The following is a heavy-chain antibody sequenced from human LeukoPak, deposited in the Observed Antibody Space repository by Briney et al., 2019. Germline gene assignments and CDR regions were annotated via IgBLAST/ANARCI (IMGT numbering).Heavy chain of an antibody. Sequence: SETLSLTCAVYGGSFSGYYWSWIRQPPGKGLEWIGEINHSGSTNYNPSLKSRVTTSVDTSKNQFSLKLSSVTAADTAVHYCARVGPSAFDIWGQGTMVTVSS. V-gene: IGHV4-34*01. CDR3: ARVGPSAFDI. CDR2: INHSGST. J-gene: IGHJ3*02. CDR1: GGSFSGYY.